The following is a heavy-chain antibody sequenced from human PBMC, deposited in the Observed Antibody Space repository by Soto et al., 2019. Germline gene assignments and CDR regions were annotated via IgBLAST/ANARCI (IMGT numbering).Heavy chain of an antibody. Sequence: QVQLVQSGPEVKKPGASVKVSCKASGYTFTTYGISWVRQAPGQGLEWMGWISTYNGNPNYAQKLQGRVTMTTDTSTSTAYMELRSLRSDDTAVFYYAMAPLYSTSPKNAFDIWCQGTVVTVSS. J-gene: IGHJ3*02. V-gene: IGHV1-18*01. CDR3: AMAPLYSTSPKNAFDI. CDR1: GYTFTTYG. D-gene: IGHD5-18*01. CDR2: ISTYNGNP.